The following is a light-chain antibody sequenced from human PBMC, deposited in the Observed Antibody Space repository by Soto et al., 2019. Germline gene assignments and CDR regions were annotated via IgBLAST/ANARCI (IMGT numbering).Light chain of an antibody. CDR3: SSYTSSSTLVV. CDR2: EVS. Sequence: QSALTQPASVSGSPGQSITISCTGTSSDVGGYNYVSWYQQHPGKAPKLMIYEVSNRPSGVSNRFSGSKSGNTASLTISGLQVEDEADYYCSSYTSSSTLVVFGGGIKLTVL. J-gene: IGLJ2*01. CDR1: SSDVGGYNY. V-gene: IGLV2-14*01.